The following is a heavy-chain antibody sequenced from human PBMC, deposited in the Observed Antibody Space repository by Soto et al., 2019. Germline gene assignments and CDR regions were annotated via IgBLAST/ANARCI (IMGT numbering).Heavy chain of an antibody. Sequence: QVQLQPWGAGLLKPSETLSLTCAVYGGSFSGYSWSWIRQPPGKGLEWIGEINHSGSTNYNPSLQSRVTISVDTSKNQFSLKLSSVTAADTAVYYCARGDGVLDYWGQGTLVTVSS. V-gene: IGHV4-34*01. CDR2: INHSGST. J-gene: IGHJ4*02. CDR1: GGSFSGYS. CDR3: ARGDGVLDY.